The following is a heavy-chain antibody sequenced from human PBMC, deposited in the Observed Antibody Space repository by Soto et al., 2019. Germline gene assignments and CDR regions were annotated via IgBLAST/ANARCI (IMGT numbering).Heavy chain of an antibody. CDR1: GGTFSSYA. Sequence: VASVKVSCKASGGTFSSYAISWVRQAPGQGLEWMGGIIPISGTANYAQKFQGRVTITADKSTSTAYMELSSLRSEDTAVYYCARVMDCSGGSCYEDYWGQGTLVTVSS. CDR2: IIPISGTA. J-gene: IGHJ4*02. D-gene: IGHD2-15*01. CDR3: ARVMDCSGGSCYEDY. V-gene: IGHV1-69*06.